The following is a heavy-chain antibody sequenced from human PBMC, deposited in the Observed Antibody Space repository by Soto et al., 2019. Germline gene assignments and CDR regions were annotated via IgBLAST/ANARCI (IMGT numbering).Heavy chain of an antibody. J-gene: IGHJ6*02. CDR2: IWYDGSNK. V-gene: IGHV3-33*01. D-gene: IGHD6-19*01. Sequence: GGSLRLSCAASGFTFSSYGMHWVRQAPGKGLEWVAVIWYDGSNKYYADSVKGRFTISRDNSKNTLYLQMNSLRAEDTAVYYCARVRIAVAGTPSFPLYYGMDVWGQGTTVTVSS. CDR3: ARVRIAVAGTPSFPLYYGMDV. CDR1: GFTFSSYG.